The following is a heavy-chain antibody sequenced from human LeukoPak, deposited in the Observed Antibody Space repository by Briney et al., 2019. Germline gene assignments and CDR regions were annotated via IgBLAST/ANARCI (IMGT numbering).Heavy chain of an antibody. CDR2: ISGSGIST. Sequence: GGSLRLSCAASGFTFSSYAMHWVRQAPGKGLEWVSHISGSGISTYYADSVKGRFTFSRDNSKNTLYLQMNSLRAEDTAVYYCAKDRSIAAGDDAFDIWGQGTMVTVSS. CDR1: GFTFSSYA. CDR3: AKDRSIAAGDDAFDI. D-gene: IGHD6-13*01. J-gene: IGHJ3*02. V-gene: IGHV3-23*01.